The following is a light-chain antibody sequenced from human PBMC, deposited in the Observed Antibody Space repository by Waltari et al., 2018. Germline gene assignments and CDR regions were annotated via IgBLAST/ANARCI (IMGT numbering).Light chain of an antibody. CDR2: DIN. Sequence: QSALTQPRSVSGSPGQSVTISCTGTSSDVGGYNYVSWYQQHPDKAPKLILYDINKRPSGGPDRFSGSKSGNTASLTISGLQAEDEADYYCCSYVGSNIYWVFGGGTKLTVL. V-gene: IGLV2-11*01. CDR1: SSDVGGYNY. J-gene: IGLJ3*02. CDR3: CSYVGSNIYWV.